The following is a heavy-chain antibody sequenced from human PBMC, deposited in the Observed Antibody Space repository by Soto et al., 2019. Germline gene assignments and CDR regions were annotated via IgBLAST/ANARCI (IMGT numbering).Heavy chain of an antibody. D-gene: IGHD3-10*01. CDR1: GFTFSSYW. CDR3: ARGSRVRGVTYYMDV. J-gene: IGHJ6*03. CDR2: IKQDGSAK. V-gene: IGHV3-7*01. Sequence: EVQLVESGGGLVQPGGSLRLSCAASGFTFSSYWMSWVRQAPGKGLEWVANIKQDGSAKYYVDSVKGRFTISRDNAKNSLYLQMNSLRAEDTAVYYCARGSRVRGVTYYMDVWGKGTTVTVSS.